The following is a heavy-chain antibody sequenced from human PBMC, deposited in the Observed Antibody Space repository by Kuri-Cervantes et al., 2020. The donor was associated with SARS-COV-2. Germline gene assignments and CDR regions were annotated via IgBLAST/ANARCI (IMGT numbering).Heavy chain of an antibody. CDR2: ISYDGSNK. Sequence: GESLKISCAASGFTLSSYGMHWVRQAPGKGLEWVAVISYDGSNKYYADSVKGRFTISRDNSKNTLYQQMNSLRAEDTAVYYCANGAYYYGMDVWGQGTTVTVSS. V-gene: IGHV3-30*18. CDR1: GFTLSSYG. CDR3: ANGAYYYGMDV. D-gene: IGHD1-26*01. J-gene: IGHJ6*02.